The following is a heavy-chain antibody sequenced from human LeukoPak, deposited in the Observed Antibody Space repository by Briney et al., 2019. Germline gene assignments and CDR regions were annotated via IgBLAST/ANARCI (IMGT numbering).Heavy chain of an antibody. CDR1: GFTFSSDE. V-gene: IGHV3-48*03. CDR2: ISSSGSTI. D-gene: IGHD5-12*01. Sequence: GGSLRLSCAASGFTFSSDEMNWVRQAPGKGREWGSYISSSGSTIYYADSVKGRFTISRDNAKNSLYLQMNRLRAEDTAVYYCASWLRYYYYGMDVWGKGTTVTVSS. J-gene: IGHJ6*04. CDR3: ASWLRYYYYGMDV.